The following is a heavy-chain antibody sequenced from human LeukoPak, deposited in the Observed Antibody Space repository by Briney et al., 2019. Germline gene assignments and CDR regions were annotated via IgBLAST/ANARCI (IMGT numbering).Heavy chain of an antibody. CDR2: IWYDRSNK. V-gene: IGHV3-33*01. CDR1: GFSFTNYG. J-gene: IGHJ4*02. CDR3: ARDASGLSDSGGYTFFDY. D-gene: IGHD3-22*01. Sequence: GGSLRLSCAASGFSFTNYGMHWVRQAPGKGLEWVAVIWYDRSNKDYADSVKGRFTVSRDNSKNTLYLQMNSLRAEDTAVYYCARDASGLSDSGGYTFFDYWGQGTLVTVSS.